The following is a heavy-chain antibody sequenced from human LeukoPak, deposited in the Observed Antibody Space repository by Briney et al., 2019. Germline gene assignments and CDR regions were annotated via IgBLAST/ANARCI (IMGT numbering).Heavy chain of an antibody. D-gene: IGHD6-13*01. V-gene: IGHV1-8*01. CDR3: AKDVCSSCHMGRWFDP. J-gene: IGHJ5*02. Sequence: ASVKVSCKASGYTFTSYDINWVRQATGQGLEWMGWMNPNSGNTGYAQKFQGRVTMTRNTSISTAYMELSSLRAEDTAVYYCAKDVCSSCHMGRWFDPWGQGTLVTVSS. CDR2: MNPNSGNT. CDR1: GYTFTSYD.